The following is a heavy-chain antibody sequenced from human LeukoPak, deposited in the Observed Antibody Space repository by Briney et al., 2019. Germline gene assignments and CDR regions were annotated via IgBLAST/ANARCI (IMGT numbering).Heavy chain of an antibody. D-gene: IGHD5-18*01. Sequence: SETLSLTCTVSGGSISNKYWSWIRQPPGKGLEWIGYIYYSGSTNYNPSLKSRVTILVDTSRNQFSLKLSSVTAADTAVYYCASGYSYDLFDYWGQGTLVTVSS. CDR2: IYYSGST. J-gene: IGHJ4*02. CDR3: ASGYSYDLFDY. CDR1: GGSISNKY. V-gene: IGHV4-59*12.